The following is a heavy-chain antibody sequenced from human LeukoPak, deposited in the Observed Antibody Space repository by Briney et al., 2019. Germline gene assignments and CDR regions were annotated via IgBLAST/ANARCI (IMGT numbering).Heavy chain of an antibody. D-gene: IGHD3-10*01. CDR3: ARDQYYGSGSYYGD. J-gene: IGHJ4*02. CDR2: IIPILGIA. CDR1: GGTFSSYA. Sequence: ASVKVSCKASGGTFSSYAISWVRQAPGQGLEWMGRIIPILGIANYAQKFQGRVTITADKSTSTGYMELSSLRSEDTAVYYCARDQYYGSGSYYGDWGQGTLVTVSS. V-gene: IGHV1-69*04.